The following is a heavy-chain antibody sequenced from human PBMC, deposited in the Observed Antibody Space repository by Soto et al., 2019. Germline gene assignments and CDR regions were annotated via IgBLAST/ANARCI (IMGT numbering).Heavy chain of an antibody. V-gene: IGHV3-66*01. CDR3: ARDLIGDYVFDY. CDR1: GFTVSSNY. J-gene: IGHJ4*02. Sequence: EVQLVESGGGLVQPGGSLRLSCAASGFTVSSNYMSWVRQAPGKGLEWVSVIYSGGSTYYADSVKGRFTIARDNSKNTLYLQMNSVRAEDTAVYYCARDLIGDYVFDYWGQGTLVTVSS. D-gene: IGHD4-17*01. CDR2: IYSGGST.